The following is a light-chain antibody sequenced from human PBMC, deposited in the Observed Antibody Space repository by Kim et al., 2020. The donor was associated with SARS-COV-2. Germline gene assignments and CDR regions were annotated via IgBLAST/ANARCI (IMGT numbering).Light chain of an antibody. CDR3: QQYGRSPT. CDR2: GAS. CDR1: QSVTCNY. Sequence: SLSPGDRATLSCRASQSVTCNYLAWYQQKPGQAPGLLIFGASTRATGIPDRFSGSGSGTDFILTISRLEPEDFAVYYCQQYGRSPTFGRGTKVEI. J-gene: IGKJ4*02. V-gene: IGKV3-20*01.